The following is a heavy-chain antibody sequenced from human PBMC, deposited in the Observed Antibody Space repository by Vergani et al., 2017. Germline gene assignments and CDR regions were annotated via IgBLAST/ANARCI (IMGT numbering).Heavy chain of an antibody. J-gene: IGHJ6*03. V-gene: IGHV3-30*01. Sequence: QVQLVESGGGVVQPGRSLRLSCAASGFTFSSYAMHWVRQAPGKGLEWVAVISYDGSNKYYADSVKGRFTISRDNSKNTLYLQKNSLRAEDTAVYYCARGQEYMDVWGKGTTVTVSS. CDR3: ARGQEYMDV. CDR2: ISYDGSNK. CDR1: GFTFSSYA.